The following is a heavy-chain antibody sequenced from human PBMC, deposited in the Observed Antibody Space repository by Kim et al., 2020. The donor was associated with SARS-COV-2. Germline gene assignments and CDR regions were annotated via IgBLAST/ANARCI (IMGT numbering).Heavy chain of an antibody. Sequence: NYYADPVKGRFTNSRDNSETSLYLQMNSLRAEDTAVYYCARAPSSWFFDYWGQGTLVTLSS. V-gene: IGHV3-33*01. CDR3: ARAPSSWFFDY. D-gene: IGHD6-13*01. J-gene: IGHJ4*02. CDR2: N.